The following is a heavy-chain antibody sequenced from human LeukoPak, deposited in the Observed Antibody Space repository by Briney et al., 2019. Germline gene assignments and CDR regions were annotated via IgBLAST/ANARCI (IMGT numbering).Heavy chain of an antibody. CDR2: IKQDGSEK. Sequence: GGSLRLSCAASGFTFSSYWMSWVRQAPGKGLEWVANIKQDGSEKYYVDSVKGRFTISRDNAKNSLYLQMNSLKTEDTAVYYCITVYDYVARWGQGTLVTVSS. D-gene: IGHD5/OR15-5a*01. J-gene: IGHJ4*02. CDR3: ITVYDYVAR. V-gene: IGHV3-7*03. CDR1: GFTFSSYW.